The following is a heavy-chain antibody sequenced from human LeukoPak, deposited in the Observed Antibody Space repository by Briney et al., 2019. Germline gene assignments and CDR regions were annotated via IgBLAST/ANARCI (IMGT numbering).Heavy chain of an antibody. J-gene: IGHJ6*02. D-gene: IGHD1-14*01. CDR1: GYTFTNYD. Sequence: ASVTVSYKASGYTFTNYDINWVRQATGQGLEWMGWMNPNSGNTGYAQKFQGRVTITRNSSISTAYMQLSSLISEDTAVYYCATPSQEGPGFYYYGMDVWGQGTSVTVSS. CDR3: ATPSQEGPGFYYYGMDV. CDR2: MNPNSGNT. V-gene: IGHV1-8*03.